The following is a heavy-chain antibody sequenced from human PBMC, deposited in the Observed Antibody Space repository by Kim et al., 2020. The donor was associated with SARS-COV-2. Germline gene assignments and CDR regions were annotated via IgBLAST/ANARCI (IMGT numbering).Heavy chain of an antibody. CDR1: GGSISSYY. D-gene: IGHD1-26*01. CDR3: GIVGATGATDY. Sequence: SETLSLTCTVSGGSISSYYWSWIRQPPGKGLEWIGYIYYSGSTNYNPSLKSRVTISVDTSKNQFSLKLSSVTAADTAVYYCGIVGATGATDYWGQGTLVTVSS. J-gene: IGHJ4*02. CDR2: IYYSGST. V-gene: IGHV4-59*08.